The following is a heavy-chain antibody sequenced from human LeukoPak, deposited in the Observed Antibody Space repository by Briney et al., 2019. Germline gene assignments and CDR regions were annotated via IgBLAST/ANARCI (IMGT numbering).Heavy chain of an antibody. Sequence: SETLSLTCAVYGGSFSGYYWSWIRQPPGKGLEWIGEINHSGSTNYNPSLKSRVTISVDTSKNQLSLKLSSVTAADTAVYYCARGLAVAGTSFGDYWGQGTLVTVSS. D-gene: IGHD6-19*01. CDR1: GGSFSGYY. CDR2: INHSGST. V-gene: IGHV4-34*01. CDR3: ARGLAVAGTSFGDY. J-gene: IGHJ4*02.